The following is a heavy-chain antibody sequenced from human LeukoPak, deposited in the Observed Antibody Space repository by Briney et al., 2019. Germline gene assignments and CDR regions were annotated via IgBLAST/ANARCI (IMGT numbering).Heavy chain of an antibody. J-gene: IGHJ4*02. V-gene: IGHV1-2*04. D-gene: IGHD6-13*01. Sequence: ASVKVSCKASGYTFTGYYMHWVRQAPGQGLEWMGWIHPNSGGTNHAQKFQAWVTMTRDTSTSTVYMELSSLRSEDTAVYYCARDQVGSSWFFDYWGQGTLVTVSS. CDR2: IHPNSGGT. CDR3: ARDQVGSSWFFDY. CDR1: GYTFTGYY.